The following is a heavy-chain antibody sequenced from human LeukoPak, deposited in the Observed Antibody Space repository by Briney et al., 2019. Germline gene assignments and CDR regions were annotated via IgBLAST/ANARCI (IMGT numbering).Heavy chain of an antibody. CDR1: GFTVSSYA. D-gene: IGHD3-10*01. Sequence: PGGSLRLSCAASGFTVSSYAMSWVRQAPGKGLEWVSGFNVGGDRSYYADSVKGRFTISRDNSRNTQYLQMSSLRAEDTAIYYCALVVYYYGSGSYSPFDYWGQGTLVTVSS. CDR2: FNVGGDRS. V-gene: IGHV3-23*01. J-gene: IGHJ4*02. CDR3: ALVVYYYGSGSYSPFDY.